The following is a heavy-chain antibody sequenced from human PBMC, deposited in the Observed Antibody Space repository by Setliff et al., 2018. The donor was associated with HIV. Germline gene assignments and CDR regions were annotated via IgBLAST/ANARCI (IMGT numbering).Heavy chain of an antibody. V-gene: IGHV3-7*03. CDR1: GFTFSSCW. CDR2: IKQDGSEK. Sequence: LRLSCAASGFTFSSCWVTWVRQGPGKGPEWVANIKQDGSEKYYVDSVKGRFTISVDTSKNQFSLKLSSVTAADTAVYYCARGSNWQKNDAFDIWGQGTLVTVSS. D-gene: IGHD7-27*01. CDR3: ARGSNWQKNDAFDI. J-gene: IGHJ3*02.